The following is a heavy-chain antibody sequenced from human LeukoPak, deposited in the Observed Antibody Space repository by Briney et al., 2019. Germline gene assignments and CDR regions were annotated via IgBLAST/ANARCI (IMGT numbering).Heavy chain of an antibody. CDR1: GFTFSSDS. J-gene: IGHJ4*02. Sequence: PGGSLRLSCAGSGFTFSSDSMNWVRQAPGKGLEWVSYISTSGNTKHYADSVKGRFTISRNNPNNSVYQQINSLRTETTDVYYCARDLASLPTRWGQGTLVTVSS. CDR3: ARDLASLPTR. CDR2: ISTSGNTK. D-gene: IGHD2-21*01. V-gene: IGHV3-48*01.